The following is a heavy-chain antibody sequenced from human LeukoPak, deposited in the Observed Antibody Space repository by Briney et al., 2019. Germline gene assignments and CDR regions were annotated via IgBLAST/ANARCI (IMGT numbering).Heavy chain of an antibody. D-gene: IGHD3-10*01. V-gene: IGHV4-4*07. CDR2: IYTSGST. CDR1: GGSIISYY. CDR3: ARVYYYHPHCFDP. J-gene: IGHJ5*02. Sequence: SETLSHTCTVSGGSIISYYWSWIRQPAGKGLEWIGRIYTSGSTNYNPSLKSRVTISVDKSKNQFSLKLSSVTAADTAVYYCARVYYYHPHCFDPWCQGTRVTVSS.